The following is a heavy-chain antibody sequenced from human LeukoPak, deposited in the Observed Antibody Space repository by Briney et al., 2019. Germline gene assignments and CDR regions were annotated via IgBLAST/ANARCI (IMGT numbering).Heavy chain of an antibody. CDR3: ARDCSGGSCYPGDY. CDR1: GFTVSSNY. D-gene: IGHD2-15*01. Sequence: GGSLRLSCAASGFTVSSNYMSWVRQAPGKGLEWVLVIYSGGRTYYADSVKGRFTISRDNSKNTLFLQMNSLRAEDTAVYYCARDCSGGSCYPGDYWGQGTLVTVSS. J-gene: IGHJ4*02. CDR2: IYSGGRT. V-gene: IGHV3-66*01.